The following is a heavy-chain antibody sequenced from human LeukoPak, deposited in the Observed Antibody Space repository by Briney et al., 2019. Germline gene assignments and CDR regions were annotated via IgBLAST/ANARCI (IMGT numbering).Heavy chain of an antibody. CDR3: ARGLSWGPYYFDY. CDR2: IYYTGST. V-gene: IGHV4-59*01. J-gene: IGHJ4*02. CDR1: GGSISSYY. D-gene: IGHD7-27*01. Sequence: SETLSFTCTVSGGSISSYYWSWIRQPPGKGLEWIGYIYYTGSTNYNPSLKSRVTISVDASKNQFSLKLNSMTAADTALYYCARGLSWGPYYFDYWGQGTLVTVSS.